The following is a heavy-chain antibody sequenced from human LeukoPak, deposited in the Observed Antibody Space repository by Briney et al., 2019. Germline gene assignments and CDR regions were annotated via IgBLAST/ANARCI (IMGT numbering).Heavy chain of an antibody. D-gene: IGHD1-26*01. CDR2: INHSGST. V-gene: IGHV4-34*01. CDR3: ARESGSQRDFDY. J-gene: IGHJ4*02. Sequence: SETLSLTCAVYGGSFSSYYWSWIRQPPGKGLEWIGEINHSGSTNYNPSLKSRVTISVDTSKNQFSLKLSSVTAADTAVYYCARESGSQRDFDYWGQGTLVTVSS. CDR1: GGSFSSYY.